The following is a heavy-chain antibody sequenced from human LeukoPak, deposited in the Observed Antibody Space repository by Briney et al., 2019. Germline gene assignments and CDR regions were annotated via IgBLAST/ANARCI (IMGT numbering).Heavy chain of an antibody. CDR3: ARAGSLWFGESKFDS. D-gene: IGHD3-10*01. Sequence: GGSLRLSCAASGFTFSSYWMNWVRQAPGKGLEWVANIEQDGSEKYYVDPVKGRFTISRDNAKNSLYLQMSSLRAEDSAVYYCARAGSLWFGESKFDSWGQGTLVTVSP. CDR2: IEQDGSEK. V-gene: IGHV3-7*01. J-gene: IGHJ4*02. CDR1: GFTFSSYW.